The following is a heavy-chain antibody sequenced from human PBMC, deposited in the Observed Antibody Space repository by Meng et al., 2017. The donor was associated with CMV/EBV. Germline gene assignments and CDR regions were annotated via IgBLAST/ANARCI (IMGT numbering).Heavy chain of an antibody. CDR2: IGASGSST. D-gene: IGHD6-19*01. CDR1: GFTFSSYD. Sequence: GESLKISCAASGFTFSSYDMNWVRQAPGKGLEWVSFIGASGSSTFYADSVKGRFTISRDTSKNTLYLQMNSLRAEDTAVYYCAKNGLGGWTNWFDPWGQGTLVTVSS. J-gene: IGHJ5*02. CDR3: AKNGLGGWTNWFDP. V-gene: IGHV3-23*01.